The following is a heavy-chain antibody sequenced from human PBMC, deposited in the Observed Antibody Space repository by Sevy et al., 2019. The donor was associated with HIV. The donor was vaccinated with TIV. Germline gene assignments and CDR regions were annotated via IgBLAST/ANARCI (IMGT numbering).Heavy chain of an antibody. CDR2: MNPDSGRR. Sequence: ASVKVASKASGYTFSGYDINWVRQATGQGLEWMGCMNPDSGRRGYAPKFQGRVTMTTNTSIDTAYMELRRLRSEDSAVYYCARADLDSSTFFYYYGMDVWGQGTTVTVSS. D-gene: IGHD6-13*01. J-gene: IGHJ6*02. V-gene: IGHV1-8*02. CDR1: GYTFSGYD. CDR3: ARADLDSSTFFYYYGMDV.